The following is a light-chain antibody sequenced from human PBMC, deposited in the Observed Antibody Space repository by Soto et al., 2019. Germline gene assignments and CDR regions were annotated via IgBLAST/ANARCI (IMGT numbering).Light chain of an antibody. CDR3: QQYYNTPLT. CDR1: QSVFYSPTNKNY. CDR2: WAS. Sequence: DIVMTPSPDSLAVSLGERATINCRSSQSVFYSPTNKNYLAWYQQKPRQPPKLLIYWASTRESGVPDRFSGSGSGTDFTLTISSLQAEDVAVYYCQQYYNTPLTFGGGTKV. V-gene: IGKV4-1*01. J-gene: IGKJ4*01.